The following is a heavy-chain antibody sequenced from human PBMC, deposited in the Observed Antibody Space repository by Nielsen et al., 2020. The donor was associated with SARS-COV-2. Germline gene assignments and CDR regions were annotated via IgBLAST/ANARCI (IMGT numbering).Heavy chain of an antibody. D-gene: IGHD3-10*01. V-gene: IGHV3-23*01. Sequence: GESLKISCAASGFTFSSYAMSWVRQAPGKGLEWVSAISGSGATTYYADSVKGRFTISRDNSKNTLYLQMNSLRAEDTAIYYCARGAGRYWEATYFDYWGQGTLVTVSS. CDR1: GFTFSSYA. J-gene: IGHJ4*02. CDR3: ARGAGRYWEATYFDY. CDR2: ISGSGATT.